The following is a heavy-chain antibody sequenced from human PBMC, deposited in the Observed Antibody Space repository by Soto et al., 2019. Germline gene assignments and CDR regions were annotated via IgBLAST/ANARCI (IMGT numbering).Heavy chain of an antibody. J-gene: IGHJ6*03. V-gene: IGHV3-9*01. CDR2: ISWNSGSI. Sequence: GGSLRLSCAASGFTFDDYAMHWVRQAPGKGLEWVSGISWNSGSIGYADSVKGRFTISRDNAKNSLYLQMNSLRAEDTALYYXXXXWGRNGNDFWSGYYRYYYYYYYMDVWGKGTTVTVSS. CDR3: XXXWGRNGNDFWSGYYRYYYYYYYMDV. CDR1: GFTFDDYA. D-gene: IGHD3-3*01.